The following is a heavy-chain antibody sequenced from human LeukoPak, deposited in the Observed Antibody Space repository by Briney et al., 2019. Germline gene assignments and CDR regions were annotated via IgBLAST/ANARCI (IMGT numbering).Heavy chain of an antibody. CDR3: AKDSLVGYCSGGSCYPGNSDY. J-gene: IGHJ4*02. Sequence: GGSLRLSCAASGFTFSSYAMNWVRQAPGKGLEWVSGISGSGGRTYYADSVKGRFTISRDNSKNTPYLQMNSLRAEDTAIFYCAKDSLVGYCSGGSCYPGNSDYWGQGTLVTVSS. V-gene: IGHV3-23*01. D-gene: IGHD2-15*01. CDR2: ISGSGGRT. CDR1: GFTFSSYA.